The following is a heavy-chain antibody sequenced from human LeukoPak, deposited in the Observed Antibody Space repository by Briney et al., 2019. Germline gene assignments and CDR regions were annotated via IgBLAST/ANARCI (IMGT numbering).Heavy chain of an antibody. CDR1: GGSISSYY. CDR2: IYTSGST. Sequence: KPSETLSLTCTVSGGSISSYYWSWIRQPAGKGLEWIGRIYTSGSTNYNPSLKSRVTMSVDTSKNQFSLKLSSVTAADTAVYYCARSGGDYGYNWFDPWGQGTPVTVSS. CDR3: ARSGGDYGYNWFDP. J-gene: IGHJ5*02. V-gene: IGHV4-4*07. D-gene: IGHD4-17*01.